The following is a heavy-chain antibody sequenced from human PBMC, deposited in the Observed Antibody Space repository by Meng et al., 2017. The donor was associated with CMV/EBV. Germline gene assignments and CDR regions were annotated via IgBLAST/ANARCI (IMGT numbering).Heavy chain of an antibody. D-gene: IGHD2-2*02. CDR3: AREDCSSTSCYTGYYGMDV. CDR2: IKQDGSEK. J-gene: IGHJ6*02. V-gene: IGHV3-7*01. CDR1: GFTFSSDD. Sequence: GESLKISCAACGFTFSSDDMHWVRQAPGKGLEWVANIKQDGSEKYYVDSVKGRFTISRDNAKNSLYLQMNSLRAEDTAVYYCAREDCSSTSCYTGYYGMDVWGQGTTVTVSS.